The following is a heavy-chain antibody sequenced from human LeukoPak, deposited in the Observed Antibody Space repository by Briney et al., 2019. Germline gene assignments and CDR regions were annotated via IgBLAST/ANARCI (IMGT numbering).Heavy chain of an antibody. D-gene: IGHD6-19*01. Sequence: SETLSLTCTVSGGSISSYYWSWIRQPPGKGLEWIGYIYYSGSTNYNPSLESRVTISVDTSKNQFSLKLSSVTAADTAVYYCARDQGWYDYWGQGTLVTVSS. V-gene: IGHV4-59*01. CDR2: IYYSGST. J-gene: IGHJ4*02. CDR3: ARDQGWYDY. CDR1: GGSISSYY.